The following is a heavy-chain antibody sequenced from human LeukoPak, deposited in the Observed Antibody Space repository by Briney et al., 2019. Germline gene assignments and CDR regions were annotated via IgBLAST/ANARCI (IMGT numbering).Heavy chain of an antibody. Sequence: GGSLRLSCTASGFTLGSHDMHWVRQIPGQGLEWVAAVSSGFHAFFADSVQGRFTVSREGARNSLYLQMNSLRAGDTAVYYCVREARGYHYTYFDYWGRVPWSPSPQ. CDR2: VSSGFHA. CDR1: GFTLGSHD. CDR3: VREARGYHYTYFDY. V-gene: IGHV3-13*01. J-gene: IGHJ4*02. D-gene: IGHD5-18*01.